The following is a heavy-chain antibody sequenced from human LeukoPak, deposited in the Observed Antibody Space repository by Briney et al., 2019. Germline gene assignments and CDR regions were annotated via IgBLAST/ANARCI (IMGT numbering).Heavy chain of an antibody. CDR2: IYHSGST. CDR3: ARVLTTPAAIIDY. Sequence: SETLSLTCTVSGGSISSGGYYWSWIRQPPGKGLEWIGYIYHSGSTYYNPSPKSRVTISVDRSKNQFSLKLSSVTAADTAVYYCARVLTTPAAIIDYWGQGTLVTVSS. J-gene: IGHJ4*02. V-gene: IGHV4-30-2*01. CDR1: GGSISSGGYY. D-gene: IGHD2-2*01.